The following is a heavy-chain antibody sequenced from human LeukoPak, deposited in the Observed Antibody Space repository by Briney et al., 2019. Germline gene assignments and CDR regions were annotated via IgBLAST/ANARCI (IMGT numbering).Heavy chain of an antibody. V-gene: IGHV4-38-2*02. J-gene: IGHJ4*02. D-gene: IGHD3-10*01. CDR1: GYSISSGYY. CDR3: AREAGGGWDYFDY. Sequence: PSETLSLTCTVSGYSISSGYYWGWIRQPPGKGLEWIGSIYHSGSTYYNPSLKSRVTISVDTSKNQFSLKLSSVTAADTAVYYCAREAGGGWDYFDYWGQGTLVTVSS. CDR2: IYHSGST.